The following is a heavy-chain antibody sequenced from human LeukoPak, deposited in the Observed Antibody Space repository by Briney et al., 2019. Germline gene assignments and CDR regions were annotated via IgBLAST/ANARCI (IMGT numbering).Heavy chain of an antibody. CDR3: AKGLGSTGTTRAFDY. CDR2: VSYRSGSGT. D-gene: IGHD1-1*01. Sequence: GGSLRLSCAASGFIFSSYAMTWVRQAPGKGLEWVSVVSYRSGSGTFYADSVKGRFTISRDNSKNTLYLQMNSLTAEDTAVYYCAKGLGSTGTTRAFDYWGQGTLVTVSS. V-gene: IGHV3-23*05. J-gene: IGHJ4*02. CDR1: GFIFSSYA.